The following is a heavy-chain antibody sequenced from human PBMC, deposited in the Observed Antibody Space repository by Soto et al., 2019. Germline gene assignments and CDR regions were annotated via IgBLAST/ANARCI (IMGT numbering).Heavy chain of an antibody. J-gene: IGHJ4*02. CDR3: ARRGSSSKYFDY. CDR1: GFTFSSYA. V-gene: IGHV3-23*01. D-gene: IGHD6-6*01. Sequence: GSLRLSCAASGFTFSSYAMSWVRQAPGKGLEWVSAISGSGGSTYYADSVEGRFTISRDNSKNTLYLQMNRMRAEDTAVYYCARRGSSSKYFDYWGQGTLVTVSS. CDR2: ISGSGGST.